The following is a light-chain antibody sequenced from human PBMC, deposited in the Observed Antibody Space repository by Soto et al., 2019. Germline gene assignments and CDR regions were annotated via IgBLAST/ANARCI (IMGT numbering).Light chain of an antibody. V-gene: IGKV3-15*01. CDR3: QNYSSWQGT. Sequence: EIVMTQSPATLSVSPGERATLSCRASQSVRSDLAWYQQRPGQAPRLLIYDASTRATGIHARFSGGGSGTDFTLTISSLQSEDFAVYYCQNYSSWQGTFGQGTKVEFK. CDR2: DAS. CDR1: QSVRSD. J-gene: IGKJ1*01.